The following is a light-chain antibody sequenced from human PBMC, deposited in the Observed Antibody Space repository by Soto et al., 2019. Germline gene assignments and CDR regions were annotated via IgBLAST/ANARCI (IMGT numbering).Light chain of an antibody. J-gene: IGKJ4*01. V-gene: IGKV3-20*01. Sequence: EIVLTQAPGTLSLSAGERATLSCRASQSVGSNYLAWYQQKPGQAPRLLIYGASNRATGIPDRFSGSGSGTDFTLTISRLEPEDFAVYYCQQFGNSPLLTFGGGTRVEIK. CDR1: QSVGSNY. CDR2: GAS. CDR3: QQFGNSPLLT.